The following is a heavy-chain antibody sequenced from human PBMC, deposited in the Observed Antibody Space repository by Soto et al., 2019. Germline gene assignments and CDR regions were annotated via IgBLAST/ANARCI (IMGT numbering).Heavy chain of an antibody. CDR2: INTDNGNT. Sequence: GASVKVSCKAFGYTFTTYAIHWVRQAPGQSLEWMGWINTDNGNTYYSQKMQARVTITRGTSASTAYMELSRLRSEDTAVYYCARSRVRGGYYFDYWGQGALVPVSS. J-gene: IGHJ4*02. CDR1: GYTFTTYA. V-gene: IGHV1-3*04. CDR3: ARSRVRGGYYFDY. D-gene: IGHD3-16*01.